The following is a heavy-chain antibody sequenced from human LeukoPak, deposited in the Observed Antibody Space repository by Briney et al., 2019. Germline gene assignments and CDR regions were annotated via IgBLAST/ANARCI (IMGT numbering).Heavy chain of an antibody. CDR2: IKQDGSDK. CDR3: ARVSAAVNY. CDR1: GFTCSSYR. D-gene: IGHD2-15*01. Sequence: GGSLRLSCAASGFTCSSYRMPWVRQAPGRGLEWVANIKQDGSDKYYVDSVKGRFTISRDNAKNSLYLQMNSLRAEDTAVYYCARVSAAVNYWGQGTLVTVSS. V-gene: IGHV3-7*01. J-gene: IGHJ4*02.